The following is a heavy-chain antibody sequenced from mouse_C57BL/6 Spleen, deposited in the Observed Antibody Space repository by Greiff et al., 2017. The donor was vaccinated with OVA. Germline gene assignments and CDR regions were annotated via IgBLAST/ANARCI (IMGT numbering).Heavy chain of an antibody. CDR3: AREGAQAFDY. CDR2: ISDGGSYT. D-gene: IGHD3-2*02. Sequence: EVKLVESGGGLVKPGGSLKLSCAASGFTFSSYAMSWVRQTPEKRLEWVATISDGGSYTYYPDNVKGRFTISRDNAKNNLYLQMSHLKSEDTAMYYCAREGAQAFDYWGQGTTLTVSS. J-gene: IGHJ2*01. CDR1: GFTFSSYA. V-gene: IGHV5-4*01.